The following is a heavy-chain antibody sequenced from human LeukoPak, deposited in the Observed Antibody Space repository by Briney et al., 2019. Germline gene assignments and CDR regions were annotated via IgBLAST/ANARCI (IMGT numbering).Heavy chain of an antibody. CDR3: ARQKIEVFNWFDL. J-gene: IGHJ5*02. Sequence: SETLSLTCTVSGVSISTSSYYWGWIRQPPGKGLEWIGNIYYSGRTYYSPSLKSRVTISVDTSKNQFSLKLSSVTAADTAVYYCARQKIEVFNWFDLWGQGTLVTVSS. D-gene: IGHD3-22*01. CDR2: IYYSGRT. CDR1: GVSISTSSYY. V-gene: IGHV4-39*07.